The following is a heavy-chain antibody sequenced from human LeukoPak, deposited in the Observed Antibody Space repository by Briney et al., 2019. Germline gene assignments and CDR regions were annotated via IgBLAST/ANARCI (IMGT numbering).Heavy chain of an antibody. CDR1: GFTFSSYE. CDR2: ISSSGSTT. D-gene: IGHD6-6*01. Sequence: GGSLRLSCAASGFTFSSYEVNWVRQAPGKGLEWVSYISSSGSTTYYADSVKGRFTISRDNSKNTLYLQMNSLRAEDTAVYYCAKEFPLAARPGVGIDYWGQGTLVTVSS. V-gene: IGHV3-48*03. J-gene: IGHJ4*02. CDR3: AKEFPLAARPGVGIDY.